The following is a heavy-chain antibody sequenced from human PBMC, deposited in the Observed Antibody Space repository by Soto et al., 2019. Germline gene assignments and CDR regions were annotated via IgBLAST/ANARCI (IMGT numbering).Heavy chain of an antibody. CDR1: GFSLSTTGVG. Sequence: QITLRESGPTLVKPTQTLMLTCTFSGFSLSTTGVGVGWIRQTTGKALEWLAFIYWNDDKRYNSFLNNRLAITRDTSQNQVVLALTDMAPVDTATYYCVHRVFAGLQIAFWCQGTLVTVSS. V-gene: IGHV2-5*01. D-gene: IGHD2-21*01. J-gene: IGHJ1*01. CDR2: IYWNDDK. CDR3: VHRVFAGLQIAF.